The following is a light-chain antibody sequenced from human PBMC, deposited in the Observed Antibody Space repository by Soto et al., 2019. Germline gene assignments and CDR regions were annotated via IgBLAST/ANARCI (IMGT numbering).Light chain of an antibody. CDR3: VLYMGSGIWT. V-gene: IGLV8-61*01. J-gene: IGLJ2*01. CDR2: STN. Sequence: QTVVTQEPSFSVSPGGTVTLTCGLSSGSVSTSYYPSWYQQTPGQAPRTLIYSTNTRSSGVPDRFSGSILGNKAALTITGAQADDESDYYCVLYMGSGIWTFGGGTKVTVL. CDR1: SGSVSTSYY.